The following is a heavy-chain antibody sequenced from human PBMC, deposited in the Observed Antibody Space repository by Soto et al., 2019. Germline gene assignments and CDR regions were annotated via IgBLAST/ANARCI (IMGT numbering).Heavy chain of an antibody. CDR1: GFTFSSYA. CDR2: ISGSGIST. J-gene: IGHJ4*02. Sequence: EVQLLESGGGLVQPGGSLRLSCAASGFTFSSYAMSWVRQAPGKGLEWVSTISGSGISTYYADSVKGRFTISRDNSKHTLYLQMNSLRAEDTAVYYCAKEVEYSSIWSDIDYWGQGTLVTVSS. V-gene: IGHV3-23*01. CDR3: AKEVEYSSIWSDIDY. D-gene: IGHD6-13*01.